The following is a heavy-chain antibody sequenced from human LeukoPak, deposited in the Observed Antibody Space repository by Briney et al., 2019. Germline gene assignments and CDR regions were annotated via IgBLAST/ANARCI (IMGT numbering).Heavy chain of an antibody. Sequence: SETLSLTCTVSGGSISSYYWGWIRQPPGKGLAWIGSVYYSGNTYYNSSLKSRVTISVDTSKNQFSLKLSSVTAADTAIYYCTREYGFMTTVFHAFDIWGQGTMVTVSS. CDR3: TREYGFMTTVFHAFDI. J-gene: IGHJ3*02. V-gene: IGHV4-39*07. D-gene: IGHD4-17*01. CDR2: VYYSGNT. CDR1: GGSISSYY.